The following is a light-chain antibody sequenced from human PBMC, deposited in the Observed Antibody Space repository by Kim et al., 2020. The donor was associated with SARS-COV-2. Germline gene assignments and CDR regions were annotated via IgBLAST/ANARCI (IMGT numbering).Light chain of an antibody. V-gene: IGLV6-57*01. CDR1: SGRIASNY. J-gene: IGLJ3*02. Sequence: KTVTSSCPRSSGRIASNYVQWYQQRPGSSPTTVIYEDNQRPSGVPDRFSGSIDRSSNSASLTISGLKTEDEADYYCQSYDSSANWVFGGGTQLTVL. CDR2: EDN. CDR3: QSYDSSANWV.